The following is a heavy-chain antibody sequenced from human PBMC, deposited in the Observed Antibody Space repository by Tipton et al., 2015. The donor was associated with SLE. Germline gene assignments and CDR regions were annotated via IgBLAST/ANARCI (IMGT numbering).Heavy chain of an antibody. CDR1: GGSISSSSYY. Sequence: ILSLTCTVSGGSISSSSYYWGWIRQPPGKGLEWIGEINHSGSTNYNPSLKSRVTISVDTSKNQFSLKLSSVTAADTAVYYCARGRDVLLWFGELPPGMDVWGQGTTVTVSS. V-gene: IGHV4-39*07. CDR2: INHSGST. J-gene: IGHJ6*02. D-gene: IGHD3-10*01. CDR3: ARGRDVLLWFGELPPGMDV.